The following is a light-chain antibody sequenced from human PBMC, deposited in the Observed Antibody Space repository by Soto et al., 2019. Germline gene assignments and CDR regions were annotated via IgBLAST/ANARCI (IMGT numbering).Light chain of an antibody. CDR3: QQYDNVPPYI. CDR1: QDIYIY. CDR2: DAS. J-gene: IGKJ2*01. Sequence: GDRVTITCQASQDIYIYLNWYQQKPGKAPKLLIYDASNLETGVPSRFSGSGSGTHVTFIISGLQPEDIATYYCQQYDNVPPYIFGPGTKVEMK. V-gene: IGKV1-33*01.